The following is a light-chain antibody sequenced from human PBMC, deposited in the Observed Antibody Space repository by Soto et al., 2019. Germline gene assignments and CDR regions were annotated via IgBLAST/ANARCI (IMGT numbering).Light chain of an antibody. CDR1: QSVSSN. Sequence: EIVMTQSPANLSVSPGERATLSCRASQSVSSNLAWYQQKPGQGPRLLIYGASTRATSISGRFSGSGSGTEFTLTINSLQSEDFAVYYCQQYNKWPPYTFGQGTKLEIK. V-gene: IGKV3-15*01. CDR2: GAS. CDR3: QQYNKWPPYT. J-gene: IGKJ2*01.